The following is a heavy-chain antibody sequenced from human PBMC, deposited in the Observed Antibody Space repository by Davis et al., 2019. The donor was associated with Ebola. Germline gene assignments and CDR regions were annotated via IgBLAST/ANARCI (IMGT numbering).Heavy chain of an antibody. V-gene: IGHV3-21*01. CDR1: GFMFSSYV. CDR3: ARDWAGLDV. J-gene: IGHJ6*04. Sequence: GGSLRLSCAASGFMFSSYVMSWVRQAPGEGLEWVSSISSSSSYIYYADSVKGRFTISRDNAKNSVYLQMNSLRVEDTAVYYCARDWAGLDVWGRGTTVTVSS. CDR2: ISSSSSYI. D-gene: IGHD3-16*01.